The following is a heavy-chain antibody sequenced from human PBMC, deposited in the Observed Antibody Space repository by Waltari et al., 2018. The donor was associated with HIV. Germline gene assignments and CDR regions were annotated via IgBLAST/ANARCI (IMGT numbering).Heavy chain of an antibody. V-gene: IGHV3-15*01. D-gene: IGHD1-26*01. CDR1: GFTFKIAW. CDR2: IKSKSDGGTV. Sequence: EVQLVESGGGLVKPGGSLRLSCVGSGFTFKIAWINWVRQAPGKGLELVGRIKSKSDGGTVDYGDPVRGRFSISRDYSQNTVFLQMNSLKTEDTAVYYCTRKAFSGSYYDSWGQGALVTVSS. CDR3: TRKAFSGSYYDS. J-gene: IGHJ4*02.